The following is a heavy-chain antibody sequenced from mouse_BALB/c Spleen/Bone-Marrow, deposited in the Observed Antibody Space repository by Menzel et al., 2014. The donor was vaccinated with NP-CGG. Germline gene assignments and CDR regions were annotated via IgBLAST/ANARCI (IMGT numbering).Heavy chain of an antibody. Sequence: VKLMESGAEFVKPGAPVKLSCKASGYTFTNYWMNWVKQRPGRGLEWIGRIDPSDSETHYNQKFKDKATLTVDKSSSTAYIQLSSLTSEDSAVYYCARGYYGRTYGWYFDVWGAGTTVTVSS. D-gene: IGHD1-1*01. J-gene: IGHJ1*01. CDR2: IDPSDSET. V-gene: IGHV1-69*02. CDR1: GYTFTNYW. CDR3: ARGYYGRTYGWYFDV.